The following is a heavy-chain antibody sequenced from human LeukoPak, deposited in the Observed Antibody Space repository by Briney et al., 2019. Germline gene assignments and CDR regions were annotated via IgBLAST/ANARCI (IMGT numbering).Heavy chain of an antibody. CDR3: ARGDRAPRGGLLYYYYMDV. J-gene: IGHJ6*03. Sequence: SETLSLTCTVSGDSISSGGYSWSWIRQPAGKGLEWIGRIYTSGTSNYNPSLKSRVTVSIDRSQNQFSLMLSSVTAADTAVYYCARGDRAPRGGLLYYYYMDVWGKGTTVTVSS. D-gene: IGHD3-10*01. CDR1: GDSISSGGYS. V-gene: IGHV4-61*02. CDR2: IYTSGTS.